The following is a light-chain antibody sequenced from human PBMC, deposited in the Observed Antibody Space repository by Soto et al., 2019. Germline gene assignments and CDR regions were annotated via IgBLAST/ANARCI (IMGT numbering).Light chain of an antibody. CDR1: QSVRSSY. Sequence: DIVLTQSPGTLSLSPGETATLSCRASQSVRSSYLAWYQQKPGQAPRLLIYGASSRATGIPDRFSGSGSGTDFPLTISRLEPEDFAVYSCQQYGSSPGTFGQGTKLEI. CDR2: GAS. V-gene: IGKV3-20*01. J-gene: IGKJ2*01. CDR3: QQYGSSPGT.